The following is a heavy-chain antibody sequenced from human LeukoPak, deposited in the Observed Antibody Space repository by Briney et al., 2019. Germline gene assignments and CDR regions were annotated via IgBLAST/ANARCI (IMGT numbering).Heavy chain of an antibody. D-gene: IGHD3-22*01. V-gene: IGHV3-23*01. Sequence: PGGSLRLSCAASGFTFSSYVMSWVRQAPGKGLEWVSIISSSGGSTSYADSVKGRFTISRDNSNNTLYLQMNSLRAGDTAIYYCAKIVVDPNYYYYGMDVWGQGTTATVSS. CDR3: AKIVVDPNYYYYGMDV. CDR1: GFTFSSYV. CDR2: ISSSGGST. J-gene: IGHJ6*02.